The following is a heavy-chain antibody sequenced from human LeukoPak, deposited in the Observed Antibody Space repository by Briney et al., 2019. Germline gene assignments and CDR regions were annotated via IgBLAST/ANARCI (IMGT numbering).Heavy chain of an antibody. J-gene: IGHJ3*02. CDR2: IYPDDSDV. D-gene: IGHD2-21*02. CDR1: GYTFNDYW. Sequence: GESLKISCKGSGYTFNDYWIAWVRQMPGKGLEWMGFIYPDDSDVKYSPSFEGQVTVSADKSINTAFLHWSNLRASDTAMYYCVSIVTAVTAFDIWGQGTMVTVSS. CDR3: VSIVTAVTAFDI. V-gene: IGHV5-51*01.